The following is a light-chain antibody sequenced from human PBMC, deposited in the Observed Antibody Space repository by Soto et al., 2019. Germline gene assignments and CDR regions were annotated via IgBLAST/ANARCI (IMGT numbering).Light chain of an antibody. V-gene: IGKV1-39*01. CDR1: QSISSY. J-gene: IGKJ2*01. CDR2: AAS. Sequence: DIQMTQSPSSLSASVGDRVTITCRASQSISSYLNWYQQKPGKAPKLLFYAASSLQSGVPSSFSGSGSGTDFTLTISSLQPEDFATYYCQQSYTTPYTFGQGTHLEIK. CDR3: QQSYTTPYT.